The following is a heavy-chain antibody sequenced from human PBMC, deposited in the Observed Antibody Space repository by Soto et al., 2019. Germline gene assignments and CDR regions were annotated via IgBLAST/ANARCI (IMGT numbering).Heavy chain of an antibody. J-gene: IGHJ4*01. CDR3: ARGVLH. CDR1: GGSISSGGYY. Sequence: SETLSLTCTVSGGSISSGGYYWSWIRQHPGTGLEWIGHISYSWSTYYNTSLKSRDTISVDTSRNQFSLIAISVTAADTAVFYCARGVLHWGQATLVTVSS. V-gene: IGHV4-31*03. CDR2: ISYSWST.